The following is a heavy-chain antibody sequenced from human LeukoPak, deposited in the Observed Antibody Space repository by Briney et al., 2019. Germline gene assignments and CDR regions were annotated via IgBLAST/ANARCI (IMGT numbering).Heavy chain of an antibody. CDR1: GGSISSYY. J-gene: IGHJ3*02. CDR2: IYYSGST. CDR3: ARDGYSSGWGRAFDI. Sequence: SETLSPNCTVSGGSISSYYWSWIRQPPGKGLEWIGYIYYSGSTNYNPSLKSRVTISVDTSKNQFSLKLSSLTAADTAVYYCARDGYSSGWGRAFDIWGQGTMVTVSS. D-gene: IGHD6-19*01. V-gene: IGHV4-59*01.